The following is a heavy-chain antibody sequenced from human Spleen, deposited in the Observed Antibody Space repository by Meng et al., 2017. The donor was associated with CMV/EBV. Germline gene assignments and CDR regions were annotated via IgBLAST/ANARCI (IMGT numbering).Heavy chain of an antibody. CDR2: ISGDGGFT. CDR1: GFTFSSYW. V-gene: IGHV3-23*01. D-gene: IGHD3-10*01. Sequence: GESLKISCEASGFTFSSYWMSWVRQAPGKGLEWVSVISGDGGFTYFADSVKGRFIISRDNSRNTLHLQMNSLRAEDTAIYYCARVPPRWSGNGMDVWGQGTTVTVSS. CDR3: ARVPPRWSGNGMDV. J-gene: IGHJ6*02.